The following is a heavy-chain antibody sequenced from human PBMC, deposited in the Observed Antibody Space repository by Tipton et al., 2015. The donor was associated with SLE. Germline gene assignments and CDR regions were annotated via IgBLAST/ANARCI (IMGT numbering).Heavy chain of an antibody. J-gene: IGHJ3*02. CDR2: IYYSGST. CDR1: GGSISSYY. CDR3: AREPSLEGDAFDI. Sequence: GLVKPSETLSLTCTVSGGSISSYYWSWIRQPPGKGLGWIGDIYYSGSTNYNPSLKSRVTISVDTSKNQFSLKLSSVTAADTAVYYCAREPSLEGDAFDIWGQGTMVTVSS. V-gene: IGHV4-59*01. D-gene: IGHD5-24*01.